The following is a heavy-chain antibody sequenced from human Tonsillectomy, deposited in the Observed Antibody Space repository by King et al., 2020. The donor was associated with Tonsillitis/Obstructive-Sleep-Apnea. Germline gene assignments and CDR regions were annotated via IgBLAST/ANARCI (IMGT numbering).Heavy chain of an antibody. CDR2: FDPEDGET. V-gene: IGHV1-24*01. CDR3: ATLSGPDSSGYPNYYGMDV. Sequence: QLVQSGAEVKKPGASVKVSCKVYGYTLTELSMHWMRQAPGKGLEWMGGFDPEDGETIYAQKFQGRVTMTEDTSTDTAYMELSSLRSEDTAVYYCATLSGPDSSGYPNYYGMDVWGQGTTVTVSS. J-gene: IGHJ6*02. D-gene: IGHD3-22*01. CDR1: GYTLTELS.